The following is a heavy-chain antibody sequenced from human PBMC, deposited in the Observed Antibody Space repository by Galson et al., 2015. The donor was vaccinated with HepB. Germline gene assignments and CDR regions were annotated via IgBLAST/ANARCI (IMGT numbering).Heavy chain of an antibody. Sequence: SVKVSCKASGYTFTSYYMHWVRQAPGQGLEWMGIVNPSGGSTSYAQKFQGRVTITADKSTSTAYMELSSLRSEDTAVYYCASTANTVTTPGLDAFDIWGQGTMVTVSS. CDR1: GYTFTSYY. J-gene: IGHJ3*02. V-gene: IGHV1-46*01. CDR2: VNPSGGST. D-gene: IGHD4-17*01. CDR3: ASTANTVTTPGLDAFDI.